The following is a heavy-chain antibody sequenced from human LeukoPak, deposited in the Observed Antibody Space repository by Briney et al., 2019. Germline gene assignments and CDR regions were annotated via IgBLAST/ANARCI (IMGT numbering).Heavy chain of an antibody. J-gene: IGHJ4*02. CDR1: GYTFTSYG. V-gene: IGHV1-18*01. CDR3: ARKLYDSSRYGQTYYFDY. Sequence: ASVKVSCKASGYTFTSYGISWVRQAPGQGLEWMGWISAYKGNTNYAQKLQGRVTMTTDTSTSTAYMELRSLRSDDTAVYYCARKLYDSSRYGQTYYFDYWGQGTLVTVSS. CDR2: ISAYKGNT. D-gene: IGHD3-22*01.